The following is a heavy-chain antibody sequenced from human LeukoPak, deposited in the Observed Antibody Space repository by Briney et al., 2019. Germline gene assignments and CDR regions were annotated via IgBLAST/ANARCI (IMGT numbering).Heavy chain of an antibody. J-gene: IGHJ4*02. CDR3: AREGPSGYSYGSFDY. D-gene: IGHD5-18*01. CDR2: IYSGGST. CDR1: GFIVSGDF. V-gene: IGHV3-53*01. Sequence: GGSLRLSCAASGFIVSGDFMSWVRQAPGKGLEWVSVIYSGGSTYYADSVKGRFTISRDNSKNTLYLQMNSLRAEDTAVYYCAREGPSGYSYGSFDYWGQGTLVTVSS.